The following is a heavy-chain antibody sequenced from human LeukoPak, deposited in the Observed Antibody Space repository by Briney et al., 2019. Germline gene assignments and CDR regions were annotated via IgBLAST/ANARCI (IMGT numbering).Heavy chain of an antibody. J-gene: IGHJ4*02. Sequence: ASVKVSCKASGYTFTGYYMHWVRQAPGQGLEWMGRINTNSGGTNYAQKFQGRVTMTRDTSISTAYMELSRLRSDDTAVYYCAREVEMATIFSWSSAPDYWGQGTLVTVSS. D-gene: IGHD5-24*01. V-gene: IGHV1-2*06. CDR2: INTNSGGT. CDR3: AREVEMATIFSWSSAPDY. CDR1: GYTFTGYY.